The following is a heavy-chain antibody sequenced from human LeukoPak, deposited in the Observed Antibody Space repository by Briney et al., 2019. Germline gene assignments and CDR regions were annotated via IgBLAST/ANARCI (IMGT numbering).Heavy chain of an antibody. J-gene: IGHJ4*02. Sequence: PGGSLRLSCAASGFTFSNAWMSWVRQAPGKGLEWVGRIKSKTDGGTTDYAAPVKGRFTISRDDSKNTLYLQMNSLKTEDTAVYYCAKDLDRTAYFDYWGQGTLVTVSS. CDR3: AKDLDRTAYFDY. D-gene: IGHD6-25*01. CDR2: IKSKTDGGTT. CDR1: GFTFSNAW. V-gene: IGHV3-15*01.